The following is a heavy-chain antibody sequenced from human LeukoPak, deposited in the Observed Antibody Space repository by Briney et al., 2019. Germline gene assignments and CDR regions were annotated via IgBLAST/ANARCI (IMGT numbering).Heavy chain of an antibody. CDR2: INQDASQK. V-gene: IGHV3-7*01. Sequence: TGGSLRLSCADSGFTLSSYWMTWVGQGPGKGMEWVANINQDASQKYYVDSVKGRFTIARDNAKNSLVLGRKRLRAEETAVYDCARALPRGNYYDSSAANSIGYWGQGTLVTVSS. J-gene: IGHJ4*02. CDR1: GFTLSSYW. CDR3: ARALPRGNYYDSSAANSIGY. D-gene: IGHD3-22*01.